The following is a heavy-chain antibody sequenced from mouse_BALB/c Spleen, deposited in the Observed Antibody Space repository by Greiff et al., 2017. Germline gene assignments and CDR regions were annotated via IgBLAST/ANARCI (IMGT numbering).Heavy chain of an antibody. D-gene: IGHD1-1*01. V-gene: IGHV2-6-7*01. CDR2: IWGDGST. J-gene: IGHJ4*01. CDR3: ARDGSSYVYAMDY. CDR1: GFSLTGYG. Sequence: QVQLQQSGPGLVAPSQSLSITCTVSGFSLTGYGVNWVRQPPGKGLEWLGMIWGDGSTDYNSALKSRLSISKDNSKSQVFLKMNSLQTDDTARYYCARDGSSYVYAMDYWGQGTSVTVSS.